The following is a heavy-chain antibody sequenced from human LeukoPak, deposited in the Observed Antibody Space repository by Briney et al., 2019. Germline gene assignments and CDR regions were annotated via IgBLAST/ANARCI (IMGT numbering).Heavy chain of an antibody. Sequence: ASVKVSCKASGYTPTNYDINWVRQATGQGLEWMGWINPDNHNTGYAQKFQGRVTMTWDTSISTAYMELSSLSSEDTAVYYCAKGLRGGLKIDYWGQGTLVTVSS. D-gene: IGHD3-10*01. CDR1: GYTPTNYD. CDR3: AKGLRGGLKIDY. V-gene: IGHV1-8*01. J-gene: IGHJ4*02. CDR2: INPDNHNT.